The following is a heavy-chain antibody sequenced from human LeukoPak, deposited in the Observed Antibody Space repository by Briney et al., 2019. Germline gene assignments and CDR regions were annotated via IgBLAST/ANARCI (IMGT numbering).Heavy chain of an antibody. CDR2: IHSSGST. CDR3: ARGSSPLDY. J-gene: IGHJ4*02. CDR1: GFSITTYY. Sequence: SETLSLTCTVSGFSITTYYWSWVRQSPGNGLEWIGQIHSSGSTTYNPSLKSRVTISVDTSKNQFSLKLSSVTAADTAVYYCARGSSPLDYWGQGTLVTVSS. V-gene: IGHV4-59*01.